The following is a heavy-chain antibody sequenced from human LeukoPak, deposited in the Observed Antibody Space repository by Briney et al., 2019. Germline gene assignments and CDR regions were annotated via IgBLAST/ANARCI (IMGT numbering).Heavy chain of an antibody. CDR1: GRSFSGYY. Sequence: KTSETLSLTCAVYGRSFSGYYWSWIRQPPGKGLEWIGEINHSGSTNYNPSLKSRVTISVDTSKNQFSLKLSSVTAADTAVYYCAGYSSSWYWFDPWGQGTLVTVSS. CDR3: AGYSSSWYWFDP. D-gene: IGHD6-13*01. J-gene: IGHJ5*02. CDR2: INHSGST. V-gene: IGHV4-34*01.